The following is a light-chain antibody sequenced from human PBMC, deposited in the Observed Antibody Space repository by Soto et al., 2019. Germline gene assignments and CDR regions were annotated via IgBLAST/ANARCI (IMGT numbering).Light chain of an antibody. CDR3: QQYGGSPPT. Sequence: EIVLTQSPGTLSLSPGERATLSCRASQSVSSSYLAWYQQKTGQAPRLLIYGASTSATGVPDRFSGSGSETDFTLTVSRLEPEDFALYYCQQYGGSPPTFGPGTKVDIK. J-gene: IGKJ3*01. CDR2: GAS. CDR1: QSVSSSY. V-gene: IGKV3-20*01.